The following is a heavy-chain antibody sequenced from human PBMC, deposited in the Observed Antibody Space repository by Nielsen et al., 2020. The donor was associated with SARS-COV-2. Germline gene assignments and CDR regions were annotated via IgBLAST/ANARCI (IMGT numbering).Heavy chain of an antibody. CDR1: GFTFDDYA. D-gene: IGHD2-15*01. CDR3: AKLPVDDAFDI. CDR2: ISWNSGSI. V-gene: IGHV3-9*01. Sequence: SLKISCAASGFTFDDYAMHWVRQAPGKGLEWVSGISWNSGSIGYADSVKGRSTISRDNAKNSLYLQMNSLRAEDTALYYCAKLPVDDAFDIWGQGTMVTVSS. J-gene: IGHJ3*02.